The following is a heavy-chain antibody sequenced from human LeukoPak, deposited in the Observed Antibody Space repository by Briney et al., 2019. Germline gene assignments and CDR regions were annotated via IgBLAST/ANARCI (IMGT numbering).Heavy chain of an antibody. V-gene: IGHV1-2*02. CDR1: GYIFTGYY. CDR2: INPNSGGT. Sequence: VASVKVSCKASGYIFTGYYIHWVRQAPGQGLEWMGWINPNSGGTNSAQKLQGRVTMTRDTSISTAYMELSSLTSDDTAVYYCATGIAATDAAYSAFDFWGQGTMVTVSS. D-gene: IGHD6-13*01. J-gene: IGHJ3*01. CDR3: ATGIAATDAAYSAFDF.